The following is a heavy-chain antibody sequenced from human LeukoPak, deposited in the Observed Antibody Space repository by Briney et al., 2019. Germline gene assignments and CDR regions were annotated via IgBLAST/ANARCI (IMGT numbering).Heavy chain of an antibody. D-gene: IGHD4-17*01. J-gene: IGHJ4*02. CDR2: IYYSEST. CDR1: GDSISSSSYY. Sequence: SETLSLTCIVSGDSISSSSYYWGWIRQPPGKGLEWIGSIYYSESTYYNPSLKSRVTISVDTSKNQFSLKLSSVTAADTAVYYCARENDYGDYGDNFDYWGQGTLVTVSS. CDR3: ARENDYGDYGDNFDY. V-gene: IGHV4-39*07.